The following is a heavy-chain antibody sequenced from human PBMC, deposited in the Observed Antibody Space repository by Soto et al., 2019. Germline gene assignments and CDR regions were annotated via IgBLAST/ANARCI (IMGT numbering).Heavy chain of an antibody. CDR3: AIDPLSSFAMDV. CDR1: GDTFSSYA. D-gene: IGHD3-10*02. Sequence: ASVKVSCKASGDTFSSYAISWVRQAPGKGLEWMGKIIPTFGRTNYAQKFQGRLTISADDSTSTAYMELSSLLSEDTAVYYCAIDPLSSFAMDVWGQGTTVTVSS. CDR2: IIPTFGRT. J-gene: IGHJ6*02. V-gene: IGHV1-69*13.